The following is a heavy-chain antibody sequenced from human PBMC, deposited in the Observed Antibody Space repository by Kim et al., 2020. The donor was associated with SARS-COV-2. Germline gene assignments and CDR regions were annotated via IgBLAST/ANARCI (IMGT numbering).Heavy chain of an antibody. J-gene: IGHJ4*02. CDR2: IYYSGST. V-gene: IGHV4-59*01. CDR1: GGSISSYY. Sequence: SETLSLTCTVSGGSISSYYWSWIRQPPGKGLEWIGYIYYSGSTNYNPSLKSRVTISVDTSKNQFSLKLSSVTAADTAVYYCARARQPYFQHLFDYWGQGTLVTVSS. D-gene: IGHD2-2*01. CDR3: ARARQPYFQHLFDY.